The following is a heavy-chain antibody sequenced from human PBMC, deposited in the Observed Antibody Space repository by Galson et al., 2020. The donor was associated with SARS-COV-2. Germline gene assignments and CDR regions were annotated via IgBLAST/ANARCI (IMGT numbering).Heavy chain of an antibody. CDR2: IVVGSGNT. V-gene: IGHV1-58*01. D-gene: IGHD1-26*01. CDR3: AADEPSVGATTY. Sequence: SVKVSCKASGFTFTSSAVQWVRQARGQRLEWIGWIVVGSGNTNYAQKFQERVTITRDMSTSTAYMELSSLRSEDTAVYYCAADEPSVGATTYWGQGTLVTVSS. J-gene: IGHJ4*02. CDR1: GFTFTSSA.